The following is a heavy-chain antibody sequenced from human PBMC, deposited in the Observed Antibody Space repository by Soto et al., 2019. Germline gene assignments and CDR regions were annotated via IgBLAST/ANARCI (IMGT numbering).Heavy chain of an antibody. CDR3: AKGSSRITIFGMVYGMDV. D-gene: IGHD3-3*01. J-gene: IGHJ6*02. CDR1: GFTFSSYA. V-gene: IGHV3-23*01. Sequence: GESLKISCAASGFTFSSYAMSWVRQAPGKGLEWVSAISGSGGSTYYADSVKGRFTISRDNSKNTLYLQMNSLRAEDTAVYYCAKGSSRITIFGMVYGMDVWGQGTTVTVSS. CDR2: ISGSGGST.